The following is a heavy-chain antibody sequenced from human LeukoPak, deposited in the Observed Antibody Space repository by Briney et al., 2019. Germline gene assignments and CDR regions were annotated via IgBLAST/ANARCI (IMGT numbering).Heavy chain of an antibody. J-gene: IGHJ4*02. Sequence: GGSLRLSCAASGFTFSSFWLTWVRQAPGKGLEWVANIERDGSKKTYVDSVKGRFTISRDNAKNSLYLQMSSLRAEDTAVYYCATVPAAADSFWGQGALVAVSA. D-gene: IGHD6-13*01. CDR1: GFTFSSFW. V-gene: IGHV3-7*01. CDR2: IERDGSKK. CDR3: ATVPAAADSF.